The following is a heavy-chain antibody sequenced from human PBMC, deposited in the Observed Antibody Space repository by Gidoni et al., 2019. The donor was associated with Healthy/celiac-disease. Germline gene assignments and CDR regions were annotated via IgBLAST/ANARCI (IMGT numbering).Heavy chain of an antibody. CDR3: ATAYCSGGSCYSNFDY. CDR1: GYTLTELS. V-gene: IGHV1-24*01. J-gene: IGHJ4*02. CDR2: FDPEDGET. Sequence: QVQLIQSGAEVKKPGASVKVSCKVSGYTLTELSMPWVRQAPGKGLEWMGGFDPEDGETIYAQKFQGRVTMPEDTSTDTAYMELSSLRSEDTAVYYCATAYCSGGSCYSNFDYWGQGTLVTVSS. D-gene: IGHD2-15*01.